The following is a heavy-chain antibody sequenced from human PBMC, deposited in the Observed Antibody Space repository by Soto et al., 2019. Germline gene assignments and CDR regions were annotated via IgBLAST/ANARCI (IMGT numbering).Heavy chain of an antibody. V-gene: IGHV3-11*06. CDR3: ARDAQWELLGNHYYGMDV. Sequence: PGGSLRLSCAASGFTFSDYYMSWIRQAPGKGLEWVSYISSSSSYTNYADSVKGRFTISRDNAKNSLYLQMNSLGAEDTAVYYCARDAQWELLGNHYYGMDVGGQGPTVTVSS. CDR2: ISSSSSYT. D-gene: IGHD1-26*01. J-gene: IGHJ6*02. CDR1: GFTFSDYY.